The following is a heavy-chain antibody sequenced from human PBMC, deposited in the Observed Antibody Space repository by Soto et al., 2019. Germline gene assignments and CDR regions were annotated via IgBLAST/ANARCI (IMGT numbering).Heavy chain of an antibody. D-gene: IGHD6-6*01. V-gene: IGHV3-21*01. Sequence: LRLSCAASGFTFSSYSMNWVRQAPGKGLEWVSSISSSSSYIYYADSVKGRFTISRDNAKNSLYLQMNSLRAEDTAVYYCARRSSIAAQGGMDVWGQGTTVTVSS. CDR2: ISSSSSYI. CDR3: ARRSSIAAQGGMDV. CDR1: GFTFSSYS. J-gene: IGHJ6*02.